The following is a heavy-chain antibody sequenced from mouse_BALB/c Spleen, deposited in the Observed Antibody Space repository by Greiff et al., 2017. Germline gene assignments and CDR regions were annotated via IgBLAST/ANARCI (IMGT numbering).Heavy chain of an antibody. Sequence: QVQLQQSGAELVKPGASVKLSCKASGYTFTSYWMHWVKQRPGQGLEWIGEIDPSDSYTNYNQKFKGKATLTVDKSSSTAYMQLSSLTSEDSAVYYCASPITTVPDWYFDVWGAGTTVTVSS. CDR2: IDPSDSYT. CDR1: GYTFTSYW. V-gene: IGHV1-69*02. J-gene: IGHJ1*01. D-gene: IGHD1-1*01. CDR3: ASPITTVPDWYFDV.